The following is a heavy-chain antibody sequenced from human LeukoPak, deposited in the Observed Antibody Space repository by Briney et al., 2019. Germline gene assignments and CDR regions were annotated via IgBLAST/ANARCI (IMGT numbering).Heavy chain of an antibody. CDR1: GFTFRNFG. D-gene: IGHD3-10*01. Sequence: GGSLRLSCTASGFTFRNFGFHWVRQAPGKGLEWLPVIWSEGTIQLYADSAKGRFTISKDDLKNTLYLQMNSLRVEDTAIYYCARDYKTGHTDYWGQGTLVTVSS. J-gene: IGHJ4*02. CDR3: ARDYKTGHTDY. V-gene: IGHV3-33*01. CDR2: IWSEGTIQ.